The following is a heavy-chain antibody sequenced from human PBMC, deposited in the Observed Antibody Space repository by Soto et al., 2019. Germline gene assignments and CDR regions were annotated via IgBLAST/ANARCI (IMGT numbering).Heavy chain of an antibody. V-gene: IGHV4-34*01. J-gene: IGHJ4*02. CDR1: GGSFSGYY. CDR2: INHSGST. Sequence: QVQLQQWGAGLLKPSETLSLTCAVYGGSFSGYYWSWIRQPPGKGLEWIGEINHSGSTNYNPSLKSRVTIPVATSKNQFSLKLSSVTAADTAVYYCARGFRRKWLQLAYFDYWGQGTLVTVSS. D-gene: IGHD5-12*01. CDR3: ARGFRRKWLQLAYFDY.